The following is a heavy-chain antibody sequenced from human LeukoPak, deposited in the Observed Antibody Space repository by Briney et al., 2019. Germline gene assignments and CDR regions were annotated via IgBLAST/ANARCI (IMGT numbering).Heavy chain of an antibody. D-gene: IGHD3-9*01. Sequence: PGGSLRLSCAASGFTFSSYGMHWVRQAPGKGLEWVGRIKTKSEGGTIDYAAPVRGRFTISRDDSENTLYLQMNSLKTEDTALYYCSTDQGGDILTGCWGQGTLVTVSS. CDR3: STDQGGDILTGC. V-gene: IGHV3-15*07. J-gene: IGHJ4*02. CDR1: GFTFSSYG. CDR2: IKTKSEGGTI.